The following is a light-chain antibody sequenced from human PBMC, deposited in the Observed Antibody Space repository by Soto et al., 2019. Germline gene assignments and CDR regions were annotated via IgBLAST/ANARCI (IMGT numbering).Light chain of an antibody. V-gene: IGLV2-11*01. CDR3: CSYVGRYSWV. Sequence: QSVLTQPRSVSGSPGQSVTLSCTGTSSDVGAYNYVSWYQQHAGKAPKLMIFDVNKRPSGVPDRFSGSKSGNTASLTISGLQAEDEAAYYCCSYVGRYSWVFGGGTQLTVL. CDR1: SSDVGAYNY. J-gene: IGLJ2*01. CDR2: DVN.